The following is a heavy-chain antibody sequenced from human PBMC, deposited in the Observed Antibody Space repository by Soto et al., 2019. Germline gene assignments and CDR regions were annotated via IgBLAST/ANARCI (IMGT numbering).Heavy chain of an antibody. J-gene: IGHJ4*02. CDR2: ISYDGSNK. Sequence: QVQLVESGGGVVQPGRSLRLSCAASGFTFSSYAMHWVRQAPGKGLEWVAVISYDGSNKYYADSVKGRFTISRDNSKNTLYLQMNSLRAENRAVYYCARGPEDGGSGSYRLTYWGQGTLVTVSS. CDR3: ARGPEDGGSGSYRLTY. V-gene: IGHV3-30-3*01. D-gene: IGHD3-10*01. CDR1: GFTFSSYA.